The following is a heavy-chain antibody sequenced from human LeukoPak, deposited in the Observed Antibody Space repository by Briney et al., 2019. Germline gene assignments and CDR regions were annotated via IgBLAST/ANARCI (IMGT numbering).Heavy chain of an antibody. CDR1: GLTFSRYA. CDR3: ARGGDSSGWEFDY. Sequence: GGSLRLSCAASGLTFSRYAMNWVRQAPGKGLEWLSAISGASGTYYADSVKGRFTISRDNSKNTLYLQMNSLRAEDTAVYYCARGGDSSGWEFDYWGQGTLVTVSS. CDR2: ISGASGT. D-gene: IGHD6-19*01. J-gene: IGHJ4*02. V-gene: IGHV3-23*01.